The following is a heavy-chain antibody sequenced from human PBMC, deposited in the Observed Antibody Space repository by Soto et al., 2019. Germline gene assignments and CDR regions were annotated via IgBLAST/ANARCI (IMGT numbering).Heavy chain of an antibody. CDR3: AKGAWLDY. J-gene: IGHJ4*02. CDR1: GFTFTTFD. Sequence: EVPLLESGGGLVQPGASLRLSCAASGFTFTTFDMSWARQAPGKGLEWVSVVRGRDGSTSYADSLKGRFTISKDSSKNTLYLQMNSLRAEDTALYYCAKGAWLDYWGQGTLVTVSS. D-gene: IGHD5-12*01. CDR2: VRGRDGST. V-gene: IGHV3-23*01.